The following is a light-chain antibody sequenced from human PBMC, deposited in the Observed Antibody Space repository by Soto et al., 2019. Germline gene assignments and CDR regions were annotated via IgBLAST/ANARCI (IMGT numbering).Light chain of an antibody. CDR2: EVS. Sequence: QSALTQPASVSGSPGQSITISCTGTSGDVGTYDLVSWYQHHPGAAPKLMISEVSRRPSGVPERFSGSKSGNTASLTVSGLQADDEAHYYCSSYAGSNNFVFGTGTKLTVL. CDR3: SSYAGSNNFV. CDR1: SGDVGTYDL. J-gene: IGLJ1*01. V-gene: IGLV2-8*01.